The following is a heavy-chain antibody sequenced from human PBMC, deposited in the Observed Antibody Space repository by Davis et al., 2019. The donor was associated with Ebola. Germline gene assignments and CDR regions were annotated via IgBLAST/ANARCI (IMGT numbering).Heavy chain of an antibody. V-gene: IGHV1-2*02. J-gene: IGHJ4*02. CDR3: ARPLGVEGSFDY. Sequence: ASVKVSCKASGYTFTGYYMHWVRQAPGQGLEWMGWIKPNSGGTNYAQKFQGRVTMTRDTSISTAYMELSRLRSDDTAVYYCARPLGVEGSFDYWGQGTLVTVSS. D-gene: IGHD3-10*01. CDR2: IKPNSGGT. CDR1: GYTFTGYY.